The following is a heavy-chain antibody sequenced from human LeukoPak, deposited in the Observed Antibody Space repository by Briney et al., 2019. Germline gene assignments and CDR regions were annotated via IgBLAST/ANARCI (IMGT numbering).Heavy chain of an antibody. CDR3: AKGSSGYFFDL. Sequence: GGSLRLSCAASGFIFNNYGLVWVRQAPGKGLEWVSAISNDGGGTTYADFVKGRFSASRDNSKNTLFLQMNSLRAEDTALYYCAKGSSGYFFDLWGQGTLVTVSS. V-gene: IGHV3-23*01. CDR2: ISNDGGGT. CDR1: GFIFNNYG. J-gene: IGHJ4*02. D-gene: IGHD3-22*01.